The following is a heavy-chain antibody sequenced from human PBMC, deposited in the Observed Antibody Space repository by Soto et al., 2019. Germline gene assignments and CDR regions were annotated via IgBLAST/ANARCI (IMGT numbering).Heavy chain of an antibody. J-gene: IGHJ4*02. Sequence: SETLSLTCTVSGGSISSYYWSWIRQPPGKGLEWIGYIYYSGSTNYNPSLKSRVTISVDTSKNQFSLKLSSVTAADTAVYYCARAQPVDFWSGYYIDYWGQGTLVTVSS. CDR3: ARAQPVDFWSGYYIDY. CDR2: IYYSGST. V-gene: IGHV4-59*01. CDR1: GGSISSYY. D-gene: IGHD3-3*01.